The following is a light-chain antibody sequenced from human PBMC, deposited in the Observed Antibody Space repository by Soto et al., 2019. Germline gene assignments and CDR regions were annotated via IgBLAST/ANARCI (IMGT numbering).Light chain of an antibody. Sequence: QSALTQPPSVSGSPGQSVTISCAGTSSDVGAVNYVSWYQQHPGKAPKLMIFDVRERPSGVPDRFSGSRSGNTASLTISGLQTEDEADYYCSSYVGDSNYVFGPGTKLTVL. J-gene: IGLJ1*01. CDR2: DVR. V-gene: IGLV2-11*01. CDR3: SSYVGDSNYV. CDR1: SSDVGAVNY.